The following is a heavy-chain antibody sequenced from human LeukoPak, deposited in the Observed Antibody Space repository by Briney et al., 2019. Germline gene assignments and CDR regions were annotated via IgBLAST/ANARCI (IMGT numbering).Heavy chain of an antibody. D-gene: IGHD1-26*01. CDR3: ARSECCGSYNAFDI. J-gene: IGHJ3*02. V-gene: IGHV3-30*03. CDR1: GFTFSSYG. CDR2: ISYDGSNK. Sequence: PGGSLRLSCAASGFTFSSYGMHWVRQAPGKGLEWVAVISYDGSNKYYADSVKGRFTISRDNSKNTLYLQMNSLRAEDTAVYYCARSECCGSYNAFDIWGQGTMVTVSS.